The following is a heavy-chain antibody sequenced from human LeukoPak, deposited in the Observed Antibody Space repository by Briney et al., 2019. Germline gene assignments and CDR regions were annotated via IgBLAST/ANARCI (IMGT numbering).Heavy chain of an antibody. D-gene: IGHD2-15*01. J-gene: IGHJ4*02. CDR3: ARHGRNNDY. Sequence: SETLPLTCTVSGGSIISSSYYWGWIRQPPGKGLEWIGSIYYSGSTYYNPSLKSRVTISVDTSKNQFSLKLSSVTAADTAVYYCARHGRNNDYWGQGTLVTVSS. V-gene: IGHV4-39*01. CDR2: IYYSGST. CDR1: GGSIISSSYY.